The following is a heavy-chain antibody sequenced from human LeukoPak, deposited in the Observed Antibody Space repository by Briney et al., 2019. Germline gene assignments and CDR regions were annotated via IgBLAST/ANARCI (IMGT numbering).Heavy chain of an antibody. CDR3: AKDRRTISDYYYFYYMDV. CDR2: INPDSGGT. CDR1: GYTFNAYY. V-gene: IGHV1-2*02. J-gene: IGHJ6*03. Sequence: ASVKVSCKASGYTFNAYYMHWVRQAPGQGLEWMVWINPDSGGTNYAQKFQGRVTLTRDTSTSTTHMELSRLRTDDTAVYFCAKDRRTISDYYYFYYMDVWGKGTTVTVSS. D-gene: IGHD1-14*01.